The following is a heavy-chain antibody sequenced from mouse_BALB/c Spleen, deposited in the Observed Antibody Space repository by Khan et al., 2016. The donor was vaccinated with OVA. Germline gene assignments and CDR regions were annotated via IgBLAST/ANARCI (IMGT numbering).Heavy chain of an antibody. D-gene: IGHD2-2*01. Sequence: VQLQQSGPELMKPGASVKISCKASGYSFTSYYIHWVKQSHGKSLEWIGYVDPFSGGTTYNQKFKGKVTLTVDKSSSTAYIHFSNLTSEDSAVYYCTRHGYVAWFTYWGQGTLVTVSA. V-gene: IGHV1S135*01. CDR3: TRHGYVAWFTY. CDR2: VDPFSGGT. CDR1: GYSFTSYY. J-gene: IGHJ3*01.